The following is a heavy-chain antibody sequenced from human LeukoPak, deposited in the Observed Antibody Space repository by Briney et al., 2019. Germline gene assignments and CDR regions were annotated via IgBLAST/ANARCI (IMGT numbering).Heavy chain of an antibody. J-gene: IGHJ4*02. CDR2: IRSNFYGGTT. D-gene: IGHD3-16*01. CDR1: GFXFGDYA. Sequence: GGSLRLSRTASGFXFGDYAMSWVRQAPGKGLEWVGFIRSNFYGGTTDYAASVKGRFTISRDGSKSIAYLQMNSLKTEDTAVYYCTRGGGGDPVDYWGQGALVTVSS. V-gene: IGHV3-49*04. CDR3: TRGGGGDPVDY.